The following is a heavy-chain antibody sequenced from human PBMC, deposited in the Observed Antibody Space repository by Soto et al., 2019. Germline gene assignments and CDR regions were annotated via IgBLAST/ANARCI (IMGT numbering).Heavy chain of an antibody. V-gene: IGHV3-15*07. CDR3: TTDSYSTIIDVRFDF. Sequence: EVQLVDSGGGLVKPGGSLRLSCAASGFVFRNAWINWVRQAPGKGLEWVGRIKSGGATDIATLARGRFAITRDDSRNMAYMQMNNLDTEDTAVYYCTTDSYSTIIDVRFDFWGQGALVTVSS. CDR2: IKSGGAT. D-gene: IGHD3-22*01. J-gene: IGHJ4*02. CDR1: GFVFRNAW.